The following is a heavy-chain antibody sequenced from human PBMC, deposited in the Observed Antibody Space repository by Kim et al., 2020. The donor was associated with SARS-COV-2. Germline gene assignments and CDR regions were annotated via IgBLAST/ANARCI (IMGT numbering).Heavy chain of an antibody. D-gene: IGHD3-10*01. V-gene: IGHV1-18*04. Sequence: ASVKVSCKASYYTFTTYGITWVRQAPGQGLEWMGWINPYNGDTNYAQKFQGRVTMTTDTSTTTAYMELRSLTSDDTAVYYCARGGYGSGSYNPIYCDYWGQGTLVTVSS. CDR2: INPYNGDT. J-gene: IGHJ4*01. CDR3: ARGGYGSGSYNPIYCDY. CDR1: YYTFTTYG.